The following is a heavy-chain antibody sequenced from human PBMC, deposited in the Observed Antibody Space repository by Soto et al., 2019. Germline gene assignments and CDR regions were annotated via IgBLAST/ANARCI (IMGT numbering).Heavy chain of an antibody. CDR3: AREDYYGSGRRGY. J-gene: IGHJ4*02. CDR2: VIPIFGTS. Sequence: QVQLVQSGAEVKKPGSSVKVSCKASGGTFSNNVIYWVRQAPGQGLEWMGGVIPIFGTSNYAQKFQGRLTITADESTSTAYMDLISLRSEDTAVYYCAREDYYGSGRRGYWGQGTLVTVSS. D-gene: IGHD3-10*01. V-gene: IGHV1-69*01. CDR1: GGTFSNNV.